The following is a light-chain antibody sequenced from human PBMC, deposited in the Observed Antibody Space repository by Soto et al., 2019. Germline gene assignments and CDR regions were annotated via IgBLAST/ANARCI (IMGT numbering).Light chain of an antibody. V-gene: IGKV3-11*01. CDR3: QQRNNWPPGYT. CDR2: DAS. Sequence: EIVLTQSPATLSLSPGERATLSCRASQSISTYLAWYQQKPGQAPRLLIYDASNRATGIPARFSGSGSGTDFTLTISSLEPEDFAVYYCQQRNNWPPGYTFGQGTKLEIK. J-gene: IGKJ2*01. CDR1: QSISTY.